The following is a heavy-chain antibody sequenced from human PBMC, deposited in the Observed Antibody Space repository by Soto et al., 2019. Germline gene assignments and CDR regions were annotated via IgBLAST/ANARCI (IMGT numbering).Heavy chain of an antibody. CDR1: GYTFTGYY. V-gene: IGHV1-2*04. CDR3: ARGALYCSGGSCYNVLNCFDP. CDR2: INPNSGGT. J-gene: IGHJ5*02. D-gene: IGHD2-15*01. Sequence: GASVKVSCKASGYTFTGYYMHWVRQAPGQGLEWMGWINPNSGGTNYAQKFQGWVTMTRDTSISTAYMELSRLRSDDTAVYYCARGALYCSGGSCYNVLNCFDPWGQGTRVTVSS.